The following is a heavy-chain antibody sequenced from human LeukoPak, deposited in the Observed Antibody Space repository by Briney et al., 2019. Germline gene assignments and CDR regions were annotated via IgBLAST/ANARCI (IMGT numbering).Heavy chain of an antibody. D-gene: IGHD2-15*01. V-gene: IGHV1-2*02. CDR1: GYTFTIYY. CDR2: INPNSGGT. Sequence: TSVTVSFKASGYTFTIYYMHWVRQAPGHGLEGMGWINPNSGGTNYAQKFQGRVTMTRDTSISTAYMELSRLRSDDTAVYYCARAPNCSGGSCYTPYYYYYMDVWGKGTTVTVSS. J-gene: IGHJ6*03. CDR3: ARAPNCSGGSCYTPYYYYYMDV.